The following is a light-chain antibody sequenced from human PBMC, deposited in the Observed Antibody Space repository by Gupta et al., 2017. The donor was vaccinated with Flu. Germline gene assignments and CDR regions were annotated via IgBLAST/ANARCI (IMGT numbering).Light chain of an antibody. CDR2: DDS. J-gene: IGLJ2*01. CDR1: NIGSKS. CDR3: QVWDSYNDHVV. V-gene: IGLV3-21*02. Sequence: SYVLTQPPSVSVAPGQTATIPCGGNNIGSKSVHWYQQKTGQAPVLVVYDDSGRPSGIPDRFSGSNSGNTATLAISRVEAGDEADYYCQVWDSYNDHVVFGGGTKLTVL.